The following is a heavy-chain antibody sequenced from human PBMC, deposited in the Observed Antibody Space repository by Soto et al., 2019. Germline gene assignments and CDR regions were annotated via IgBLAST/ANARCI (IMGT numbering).Heavy chain of an antibody. CDR2: ISAYNGNT. CDR3: ARDLPPVVVPAAISGSYYYYGMDV. Sequence: ASVKVSCKASGYTFTSYGISWVRQAPGQGLEWMGWISAYNGNTNYAQKLQGRVTMTTDTSTSTAYMELRSLRSDDTAVYYCARDLPPVVVPAAISGSYYYYGMDVCGQGTTVTVSS. J-gene: IGHJ6*02. V-gene: IGHV1-18*04. CDR1: GYTFTSYG. D-gene: IGHD2-2*01.